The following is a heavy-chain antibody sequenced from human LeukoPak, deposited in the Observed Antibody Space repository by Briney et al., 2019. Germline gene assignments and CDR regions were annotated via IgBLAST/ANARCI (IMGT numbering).Heavy chain of an antibody. Sequence: SETLSLTCTVSGGSISSYYWSWIRQPPGKGLEWIGEINHSGSTNYNPSLKSRVTISVDTSKNQFSLKLSSVTAADTAVYYCARGRYSRYYYYYYGMDVWGQGTTVTVSS. CDR1: GGSISSYY. CDR2: INHSGST. D-gene: IGHD5-12*01. J-gene: IGHJ6*02. CDR3: ARGRYSRYYYYYYGMDV. V-gene: IGHV4-34*01.